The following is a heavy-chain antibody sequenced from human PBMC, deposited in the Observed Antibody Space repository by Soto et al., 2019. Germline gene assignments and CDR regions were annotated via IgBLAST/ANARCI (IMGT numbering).Heavy chain of an antibody. CDR3: ARGVSGSYVREFDC. CDR1: GFTFSSYE. Sequence: WGSLRLSCAASGFTFSSYEMNWVRQAPGKGLEWVSYISSSGSTIYYADSVKGRFTISRDNAKNSLYLQMNSLRAEDTAVYYCARGVSGSYVREFDCWGQGTLVTVSS. V-gene: IGHV3-48*03. J-gene: IGHJ4*02. CDR2: ISSSGSTI. D-gene: IGHD1-26*01.